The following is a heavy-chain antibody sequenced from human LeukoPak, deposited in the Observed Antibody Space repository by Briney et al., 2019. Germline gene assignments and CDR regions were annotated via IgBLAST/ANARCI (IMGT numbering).Heavy chain of an antibody. CDR2: IYHSGST. CDR1: GGSINSGSYS. V-gene: IGHV4-30-2*01. D-gene: IGHD1-26*01. J-gene: IGHJ6*02. CDR3: AREKWEPYYGMDV. Sequence: SETLSLTCAVSGGSINSGSYSWSWIRQPPGKGLEWIGYIYHSGSTYYNPSLKSRVTISVDTSKNQFSLKLSSVTAADTAVYYCAREKWEPYYGMDVWGQGTTVTVSS.